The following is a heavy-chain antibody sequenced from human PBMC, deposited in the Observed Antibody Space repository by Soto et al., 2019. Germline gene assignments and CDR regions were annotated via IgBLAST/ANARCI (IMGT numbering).Heavy chain of an antibody. CDR2: ISGSGGTT. V-gene: IGHV3-23*01. Sequence: EVQLLESGGGLVQPGGSLRLSCAASGFTFSSYAMSWVRQAPGKGLEWVSSISGSGGTTSYADSVKGRFTISRDNSKNTLFLQANSLRAEDTAVYYCAKSVVDRSGGYCYRAVDPWCQGTLVTVSS. D-gene: IGHD2-21*02. CDR1: GFTFSSYA. CDR3: AKSVVDRSGGYCYRAVDP. J-gene: IGHJ5*02.